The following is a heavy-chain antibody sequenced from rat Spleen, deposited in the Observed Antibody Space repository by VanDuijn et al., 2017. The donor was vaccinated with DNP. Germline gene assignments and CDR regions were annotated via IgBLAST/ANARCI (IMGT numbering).Heavy chain of an antibody. CDR3: ARRDYPVPAY. J-gene: IGHJ3*01. V-gene: IGHV5-29*01. CDR1: GFTFSNYG. Sequence: EVQLVESGGGLVQPGRSLKLSCAASGFTFSNYGMAWVRQAPEKGLEWVATISTTGSRTYYPDPVKGRFTISRDNAKSSLYLQMDSLKSEDTATYYCARRDYPVPAYWGQGTLVTVSS. D-gene: IGHD1-4*01. CDR2: ISTTGSRT.